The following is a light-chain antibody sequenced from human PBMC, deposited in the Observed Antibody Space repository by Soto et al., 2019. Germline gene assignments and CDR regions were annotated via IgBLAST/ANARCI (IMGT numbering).Light chain of an antibody. Sequence: AIQLTQSPSSVSAAVGDRVTITCRASQVINTDVAWFQQRPGRAPKLLIYDAVTVQSGGPSRFSGSASGAYFTLTLSSLQPEDFATYYCFQDYDYPRTFGPGTKV. CDR1: QVINTD. CDR2: DAV. CDR3: FQDYDYPRT. V-gene: IGKV1-6*01. J-gene: IGKJ3*01.